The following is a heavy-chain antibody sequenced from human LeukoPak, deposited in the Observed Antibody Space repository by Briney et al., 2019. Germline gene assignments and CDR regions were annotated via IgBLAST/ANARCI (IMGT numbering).Heavy chain of an antibody. CDR3: AKEAGYSSSWYETDNRVSDY. D-gene: IGHD6-13*01. CDR2: ISGSGGST. Sequence: PGGSLRLSCAASGFTFSSYAMSWVRQAPGKGLEWVSAISGSGGSTYYADSVKGRFTISRDNSKNTLYLQMNSLRAEDTAVYYCAKEAGYSSSWYETDNRVSDYWGQGTLVTVSS. J-gene: IGHJ4*02. CDR1: GFTFSSYA. V-gene: IGHV3-23*01.